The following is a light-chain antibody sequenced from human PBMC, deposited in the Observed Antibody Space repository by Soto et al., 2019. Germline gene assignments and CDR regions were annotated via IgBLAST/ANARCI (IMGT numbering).Light chain of an antibody. CDR1: SSDVGDYNY. V-gene: IGLV2-11*01. CDR3: CSYAGSYTWV. CDR2: AVN. J-gene: IGLJ3*02. Sequence: QYVLTQPRSVSGSPGQSVSISGTGTSSDVGDYNYVSWYQQHPGKAPKLLIYAVNMRPSGVPDRFSGSKSGNTASLTISGLQAEDEADYSCCSYAGSYTWVFGGGTKLTVL.